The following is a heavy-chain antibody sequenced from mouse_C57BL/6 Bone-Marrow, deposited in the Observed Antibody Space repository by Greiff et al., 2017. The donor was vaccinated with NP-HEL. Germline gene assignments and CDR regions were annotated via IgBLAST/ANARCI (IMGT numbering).Heavy chain of an antibody. J-gene: IGHJ2*01. D-gene: IGHD1-1*01. CDR3: ARHGATVVADFDY. Sequence: EVQLVESGGDLVKPGGSLKLSCAASGFTFSSYGMSWVRQTPDKRLEWVATISSGGSYTYYPDSVKGRFTISRDNAKNTQYLQMSSLKSEDTAMYYCARHGATVVADFDYWGQGTTLTVSS. CDR1: GFTFSSYG. CDR2: ISSGGSYT. V-gene: IGHV5-6*01.